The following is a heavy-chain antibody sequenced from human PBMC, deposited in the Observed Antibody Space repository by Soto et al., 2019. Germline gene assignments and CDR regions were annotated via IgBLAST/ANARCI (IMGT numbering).Heavy chain of an antibody. CDR1: GFTFSSYG. CDR3: AIPLEIFGVVPGGWFDP. D-gene: IGHD3-3*01. V-gene: IGHV3-33*01. J-gene: IGHJ5*02. Sequence: GGSLRLSCAASGFTFSSYGMHWVRQAPGKGLEWVAVIWYDGSNKYYADSVKGRFTISRDNSKNTLYLQMNSLRAEDTAVYYCAIPLEIFGVVPGGWFDPWGQGTLVTVSS. CDR2: IWYDGSNK.